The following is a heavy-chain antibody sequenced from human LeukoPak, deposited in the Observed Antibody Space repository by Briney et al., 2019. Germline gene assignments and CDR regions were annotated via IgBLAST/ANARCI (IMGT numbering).Heavy chain of an antibody. J-gene: IGHJ4*02. CDR2: MSPNSGDT. D-gene: IGHD7-27*01. Sequence: ASVKVSCKASGYTFTSYDFNWVRQATGQGLEWMGWMSPNSGDTGYAQKFRGRVTMTKNTSISTAYMELSSLRSEDTAVYYCARGPPDTGDFDYWGQGTLVTVSS. CDR3: ARGPPDTGDFDY. CDR1: GYTFTSYD. V-gene: IGHV1-8*01.